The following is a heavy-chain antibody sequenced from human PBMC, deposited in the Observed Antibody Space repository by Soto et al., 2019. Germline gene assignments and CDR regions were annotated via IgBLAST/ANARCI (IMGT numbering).Heavy chain of an antibody. J-gene: IGHJ4*02. CDR2: INHSGST. Sequence: PSETLSLTCAVYGGSFSGYYWSWIRQPPGKGLEWIGEINHSGSTNYNPSLKSRATISVDTSKNQFSLKLSSVTAADTAVYYCARGLGGPYFDYWGQGTLVTVS. D-gene: IGHD2-15*01. CDR3: ARGLGGPYFDY. V-gene: IGHV4-34*01. CDR1: GGSFSGYY.